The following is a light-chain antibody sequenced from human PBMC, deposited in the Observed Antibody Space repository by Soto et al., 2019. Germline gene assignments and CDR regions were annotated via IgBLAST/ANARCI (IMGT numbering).Light chain of an antibody. CDR2: AAS. J-gene: IGKJ2*01. CDR3: QQSYSTPLYT. CDR1: QSISSY. Sequence: DIQMTQSPSSLSASVGDRVTITCRASQSISSYLNWYQQKPGKAPNLLIYAASSLQSGVPSRFSGSGSGTDFTLTISSLQAEDSATYDCQQSYSTPLYTFGQGTKLEIK. V-gene: IGKV1-39*01.